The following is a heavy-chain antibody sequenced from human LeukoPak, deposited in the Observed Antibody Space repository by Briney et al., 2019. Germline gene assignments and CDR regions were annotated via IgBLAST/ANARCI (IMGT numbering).Heavy chain of an antibody. CDR2: ISAYNGNT. CDR1: GYTFTSYG. J-gene: IGHJ4*02. CDR3: ATADGYAYFDY. V-gene: IGHV1-18*01. Sequence: GASVKVSCKASGYTFTSYGISWVGQAPGQGLEWMGWISAYNGNTNSAQKLQGRVTMTTDTSTSTAYMELRSLRSDDTAVYYCATADGYAYFDYWGQGTLVTVSS. D-gene: IGHD5-24*01.